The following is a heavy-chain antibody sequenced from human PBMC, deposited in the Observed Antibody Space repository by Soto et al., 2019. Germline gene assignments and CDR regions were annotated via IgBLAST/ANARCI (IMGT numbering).Heavy chain of an antibody. CDR3: VRGASLNFDY. D-gene: IGHD1-26*01. V-gene: IGHV3-20*04. J-gene: IGHJ4*02. CDR2: VNWNGGST. Sequence: EVQLVESGGGVLRPGGSLRLSCAASGFTFDDYGMSWARQAPGKGLEWVSGVNWNGGSTGYADSVKGRFTISRDNAKNSRYRLMNSLRAADTAFYYCVRGASLNFDYWGQGTLVTVSS. CDR1: GFTFDDYG.